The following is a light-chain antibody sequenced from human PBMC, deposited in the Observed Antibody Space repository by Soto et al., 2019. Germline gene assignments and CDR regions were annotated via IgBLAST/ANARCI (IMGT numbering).Light chain of an antibody. CDR1: QSVSSY. CDR2: DAS. Sequence: EIVLTQSPATLSLSPVERATLSCRASQSVSSYLAWYQQKPGQAPRLLIYDASNRATGIPARFSGSGSGTDFTLTISSLEPEDFAVYYCQQRSNWPPITFAQGTKVDIK. J-gene: IGKJ1*01. CDR3: QQRSNWPPIT. V-gene: IGKV3-11*01.